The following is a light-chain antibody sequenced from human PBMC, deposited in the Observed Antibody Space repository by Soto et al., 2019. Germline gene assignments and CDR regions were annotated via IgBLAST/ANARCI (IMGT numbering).Light chain of an antibody. J-gene: IGLJ2*01. CDR2: EVS. CDR1: SSDVGSYNL. CDR3: CSYSGSSTPVV. Sequence: QLVLTQPASVSGSPGQSITISCTGTSSDVGSYNLVSWYQQHQGKAPKLMIYEVSKRPSGVSNRFSGSKSGNTASLTISGLQAEDEADYYCCSYSGSSTPVVSGGGTKVTVL. V-gene: IGLV2-23*02.